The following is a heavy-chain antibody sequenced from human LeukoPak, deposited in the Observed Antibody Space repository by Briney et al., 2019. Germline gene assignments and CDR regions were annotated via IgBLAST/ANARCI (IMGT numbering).Heavy chain of an antibody. CDR1: GFTFSSYA. CDR2: ISGSGGST. J-gene: IGHJ6*03. CDR3: ARGVWLAKVWWLTTLGMGYMDV. D-gene: IGHD1-26*01. V-gene: IGHV3-23*01. Sequence: QAGGSLRLSCAASGFTFSSYAMSWVRQAPGKGLEWVSAISGSGGSTYYADSVKGRFTISRDNSKNTLYLQMGSLRAEDMAVYYCARGVWLAKVWWLTTLGMGYMDVWGKGTTVTISS.